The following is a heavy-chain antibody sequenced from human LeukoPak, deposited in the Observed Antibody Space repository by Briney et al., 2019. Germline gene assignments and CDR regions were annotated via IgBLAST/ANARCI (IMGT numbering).Heavy chain of an antibody. D-gene: IGHD6-19*01. V-gene: IGHV4-39*01. CDR1: GGSISSDSYY. CDR3: GGHFSRGWTYHYGMDV. CDR2: IYYTGST. J-gene: IGHJ6*02. Sequence: SETLSLTCTVSGGSISSDSYYWGWIRQPPGKGLEWIGSIYYTGSTYYSSSLQSRVTISVDTSKNQFSLKLSSLTAADTGVYFCGGHFSRGWTYHYGMDVWGQGTTVTVSS.